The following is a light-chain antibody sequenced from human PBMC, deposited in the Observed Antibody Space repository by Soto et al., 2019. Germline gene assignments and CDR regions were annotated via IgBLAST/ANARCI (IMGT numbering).Light chain of an antibody. CDR3: TSYTSSRPYV. CDR2: DVS. Sequence: QSALTQPASVSGSPGQSITVSCTGTSNDVGAYNYVSWYQQHPGTAPKLMIYDVSNRPSGVSNRFSGSKSGNTASLTISGLQAEDEADYYCTSYTSSRPYVFGTGNKLTVL. J-gene: IGLJ1*01. V-gene: IGLV2-14*03. CDR1: SNDVGAYNY.